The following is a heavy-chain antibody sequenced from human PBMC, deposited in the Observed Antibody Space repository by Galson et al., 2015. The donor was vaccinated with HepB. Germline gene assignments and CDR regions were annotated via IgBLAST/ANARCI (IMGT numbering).Heavy chain of an antibody. CDR3: ARGFGNSFGYGYYYDGMDV. Sequence: ETLSLTCAVYGGSFSGSYWNWIRQPPGKGLEWIGEVNHGGSTNYNPSLKSRVTLSVDTSKNQFSLKLTSVTAADTAVYYCARGFGNSFGYGYYYDGMDVWGQGTTVTVSS. J-gene: IGHJ6*02. V-gene: IGHV4-34*01. D-gene: IGHD5-18*01. CDR2: VNHGGST. CDR1: GGSFSGSY.